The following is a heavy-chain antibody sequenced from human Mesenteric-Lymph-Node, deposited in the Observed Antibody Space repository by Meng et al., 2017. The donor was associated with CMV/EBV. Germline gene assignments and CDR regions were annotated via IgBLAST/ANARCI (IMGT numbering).Heavy chain of an antibody. J-gene: IGHJ4*02. CDR2: IRNTGAT. CDR1: GASISGYH. Sequence: GSLRLSCTVSGASISGYHWGWIRQPPGKGLEFVGNIRNTGATDYSASLESRVTMSLDMSKNQFSLELTSVSAADTAVHYCARWRRAQSEFDYWGQGTLVTVSS. V-gene: IGHV4-59*01. CDR3: ARWRRAQSEFDY.